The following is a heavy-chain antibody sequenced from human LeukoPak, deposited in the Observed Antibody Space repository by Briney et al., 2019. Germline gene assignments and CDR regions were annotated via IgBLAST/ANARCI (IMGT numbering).Heavy chain of an antibody. D-gene: IGHD2-15*01. CDR2: IYYSGST. Sequence: SETLSLTCTVSGGSISSYYWSWIRQPPGKGLEWIGWIYYSGSTNYNPSPKSRVTISLDTSQNQLSLELTSVTAADTAVYYCARTCSGGTCYQGLGYYGMDVWGQGTTVTVPS. V-gene: IGHV4-59*01. CDR3: ARTCSGGTCYQGLGYYGMDV. J-gene: IGHJ6*02. CDR1: GGSISSYY.